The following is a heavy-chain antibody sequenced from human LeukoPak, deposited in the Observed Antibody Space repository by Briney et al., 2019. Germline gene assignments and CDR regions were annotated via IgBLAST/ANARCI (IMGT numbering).Heavy chain of an antibody. CDR2: ISSSGSTV. Sequence: GGSLRLSCAASGFTFSSYEMNWVRQAPGKGLEWVSYISSSGSTVYYADSVKGRFTISRDNAKNSLYLQMNSLRAEDTAVYYCAREKYYYDSSGYYGYWGQGTLVTVSS. J-gene: IGHJ4*02. V-gene: IGHV3-48*03. CDR1: GFTFSSYE. CDR3: AREKYYYDSSGYYGY. D-gene: IGHD3-22*01.